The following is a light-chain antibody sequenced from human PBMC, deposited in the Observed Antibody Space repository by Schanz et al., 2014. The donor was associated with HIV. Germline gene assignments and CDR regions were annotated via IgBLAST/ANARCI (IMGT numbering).Light chain of an antibody. Sequence: QSALAQPPSVSGAPGQRVTISCTGTSSNIGAGYDVHWYQLLPGTAPTLLIFDNTNRPSGVPARFSGSKSGTSASLAITGLQAEDEADYYCAAWDDSLNGWVFGGGTKLTVL. J-gene: IGLJ3*02. CDR1: SSNIGAGYD. V-gene: IGLV1-40*01. CDR3: AAWDDSLNGWV. CDR2: DNT.